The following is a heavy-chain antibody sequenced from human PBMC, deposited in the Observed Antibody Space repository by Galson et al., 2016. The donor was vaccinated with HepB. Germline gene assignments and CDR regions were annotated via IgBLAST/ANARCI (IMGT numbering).Heavy chain of an antibody. CDR3: AKRDLLWFGDPNAFDV. CDR1: EFTFTNYG. CDR2: ISNDGSKR. V-gene: IGHV3-30*18. J-gene: IGHJ3*01. D-gene: IGHD3-10*01. Sequence: SLRLSCAASEFTFTNYGMNRLRQAPGKGLEWVAYISNDGSKRYFADSVKGRFTISRDNSKNTPFLHMSSLRAEDTAVYYCAKRDLLWFGDPNAFDVWGQGTMVTVSS.